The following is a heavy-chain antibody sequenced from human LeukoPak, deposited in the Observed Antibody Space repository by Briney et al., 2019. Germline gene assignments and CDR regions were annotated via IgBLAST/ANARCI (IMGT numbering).Heavy chain of an antibody. CDR2: IYTSGST. CDR1: GDSISNYY. V-gene: IGHV4-4*07. D-gene: IGHD2-21*01. J-gene: IGHJ4*02. Sequence: SETLSLTCTVSGDSISNYYWSWIRQSAGKGLEWIGRIYTSGSTNYNPSLKSRVTMSIDTSKNQFSLNLSSVTAADTAVYYCAREFVKAFDYWGQGTLVTVSS. CDR3: AREFVKAFDY.